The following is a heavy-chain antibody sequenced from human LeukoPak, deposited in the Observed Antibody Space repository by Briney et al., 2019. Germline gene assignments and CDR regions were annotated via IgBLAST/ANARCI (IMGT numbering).Heavy chain of an antibody. V-gene: IGHV4-34*01. Sequence: SETLSLTCTVSGGSISSYYRSWIRQPPGKGLEWIGEINDSGSTKYNPTLKSRVTISIDTSKNQFSLKVTSVTAADTAVYYCARVKDPGGYYYYYYMDVWGKGTTVTVSS. CDR3: ARVKDPGGYYYYYYMDV. CDR2: INDSGST. CDR1: GGSISSYY. J-gene: IGHJ6*03. D-gene: IGHD3-16*01.